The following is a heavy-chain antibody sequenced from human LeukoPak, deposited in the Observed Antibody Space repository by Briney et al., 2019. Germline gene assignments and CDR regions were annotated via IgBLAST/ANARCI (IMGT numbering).Heavy chain of an antibody. Sequence: GGSLRLSCAASGFTFSTYWMSWVRQAPGKGLEWVANIKQDGSEKYYVDSVKGRFTISRDNAKNSVYLQMYSLRAEDTAVYYCAGDYDSSGYYFDWFDPWGQGTLVTVSS. CDR3: AGDYDSSGYYFDWFDP. CDR1: GFTFSTYW. J-gene: IGHJ5*02. V-gene: IGHV3-7*01. CDR2: IKQDGSEK. D-gene: IGHD3-22*01.